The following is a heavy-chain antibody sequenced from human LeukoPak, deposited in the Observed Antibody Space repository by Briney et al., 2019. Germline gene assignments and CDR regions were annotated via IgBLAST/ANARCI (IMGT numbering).Heavy chain of an antibody. D-gene: IGHD3-22*01. Sequence: PSETLSLTCAVYGGSFSGYYWSWIRQPPGKGLEWIGEINHSGSTNYNPSLKSRVTISVDTSKNQFSLKLSSVTAADTAVCYCARGPVGYYDSSGYYNDYWGQGTLVTVSS. V-gene: IGHV4-34*01. J-gene: IGHJ4*02. CDR1: GGSFSGYY. CDR2: INHSGST. CDR3: ARGPVGYYDSSGYYNDY.